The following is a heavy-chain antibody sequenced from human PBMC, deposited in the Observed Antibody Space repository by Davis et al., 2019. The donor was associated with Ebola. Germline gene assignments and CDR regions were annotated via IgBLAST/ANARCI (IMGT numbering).Heavy chain of an antibody. Sequence: PGGSLRLSCAASGFTFSSYGMHWVRQAPGKGLEWVAVIWYDGSNKYYADSVKGRFTISRDNSKNTLYLQMNSLRAEDTAVYYCAKEFSWIQLWSGYFDYWGQGTLVTVSS. D-gene: IGHD5-18*01. V-gene: IGHV3-30*02. CDR1: GFTFSSYG. J-gene: IGHJ4*02. CDR3: AKEFSWIQLWSGYFDY. CDR2: IWYDGSNK.